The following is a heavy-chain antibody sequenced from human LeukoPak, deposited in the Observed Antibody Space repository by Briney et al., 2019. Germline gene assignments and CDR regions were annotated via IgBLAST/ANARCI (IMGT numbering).Heavy chain of an antibody. CDR3: ARDSRASMIVVVINIGAFDI. J-gene: IGHJ3*02. CDR1: GGSISSSSYY. D-gene: IGHD3-22*01. V-gene: IGHV4-39*07. CDR2: IYYSGST. Sequence: SETLSLTCTVSGGSISSSSYYWGWIRQPPGKGLEWIGSIYYSGSTYYNPSLKSRVTISVDTSKNQFSLKLSSVTAADTAVYYCARDSRASMIVVVINIGAFDIWGQGTMVTVSS.